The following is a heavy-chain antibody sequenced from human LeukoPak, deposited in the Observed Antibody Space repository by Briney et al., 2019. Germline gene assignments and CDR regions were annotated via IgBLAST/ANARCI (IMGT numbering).Heavy chain of an antibody. D-gene: IGHD2-15*01. V-gene: IGHV3-23*01. Sequence: GGSLRLSCAASGFTFSSYAMSWVRQAPGKGLEWVSAISGSGGSTYYADSVKGRFTISRDNSKNSLYLQMNSLRAEDTAVYYCAKVIDVVVVAVPFDYWGQGTLVTVSS. J-gene: IGHJ4*02. CDR1: GFTFSSYA. CDR3: AKVIDVVVVAVPFDY. CDR2: ISGSGGST.